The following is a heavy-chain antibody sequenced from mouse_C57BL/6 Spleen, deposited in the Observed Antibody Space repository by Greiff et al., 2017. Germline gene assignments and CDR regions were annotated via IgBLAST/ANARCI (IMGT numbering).Heavy chain of an antibody. J-gene: IGHJ2*01. CDR1: GYAFSSYW. CDR3: ARGYYYGSSPFDY. V-gene: IGHV1-80*01. D-gene: IGHD1-1*01. CDR2: IYPGDGAT. Sequence: QVQLQQSGAELVKPGASVTISCKASGYAFSSYWMHWVKQRPGKGLAWIGQIYPGDGATNYNGKFKGKATLTADKSSSTAYMQLSSRTSEESAVYFCARGYYYGSSPFDYWGQGTTLTVSS.